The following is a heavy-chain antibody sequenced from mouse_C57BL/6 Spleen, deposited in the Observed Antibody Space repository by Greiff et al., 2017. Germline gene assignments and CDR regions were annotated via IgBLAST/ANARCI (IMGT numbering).Heavy chain of an antibody. D-gene: IGHD2-5*01. CDR2: IRNKANGYTT. CDR3: ARSRYSNSAWFAY. CDR1: GFTFTDYY. Sequence: EVMLVESGGGLVQPGGSLSLSCAASGFTFTDYYMSWVRQPPGKALEWLGFIRNKANGYTTEYSASVKGRFTISRDNSQSILYLQMNALRAEDSATYYCARSRYSNSAWFAYWGQGTLVTVSA. J-gene: IGHJ3*01. V-gene: IGHV7-3*01.